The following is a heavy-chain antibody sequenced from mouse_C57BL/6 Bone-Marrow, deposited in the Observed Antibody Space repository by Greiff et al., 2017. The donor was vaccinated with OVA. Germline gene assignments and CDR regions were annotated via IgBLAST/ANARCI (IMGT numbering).Heavy chain of an antibody. J-gene: IGHJ2*01. V-gene: IGHV1-69*01. Sequence: QVQLQQPGAELVMPGASVKLSCKASGYTFTSYWMHWVKQRPGQGLEWIGEIDPSDSYTNYNQQFKGKSTLTVDKSSSTAYMQLSSLTSEDSAVYYCASDYYGSSYPFDYWGQGTTLTVSS. D-gene: IGHD1-1*01. CDR1: GYTFTSYW. CDR3: ASDYYGSSYPFDY. CDR2: IDPSDSYT.